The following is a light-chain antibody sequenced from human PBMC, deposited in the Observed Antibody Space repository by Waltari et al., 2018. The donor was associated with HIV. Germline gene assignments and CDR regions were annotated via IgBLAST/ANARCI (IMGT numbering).Light chain of an antibody. J-gene: IGLJ2*01. Sequence: QSVVTQPPSVSGTPGQRVTISCSGSGSNIGTYSVNWYQHFPGTAPKLLIYMNAQRPSVVPGRFSGSQSGTSASLASSGLQYDDEADYYCAVWDDSLGGAVFGGGTKLTVL. CDR3: AVWDDSLGGAV. V-gene: IGLV1-47*01. CDR1: GSNIGTYS. CDR2: MNA.